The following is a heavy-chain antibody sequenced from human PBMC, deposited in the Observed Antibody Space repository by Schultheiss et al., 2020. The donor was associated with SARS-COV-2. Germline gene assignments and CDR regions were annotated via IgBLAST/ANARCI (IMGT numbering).Heavy chain of an antibody. CDR3: AREADCSSTSCPPAWGYYYGMDV. Sequence: GGSLRLSCAASGFTFSRYAMTWIRQAPGKGLEWVSSISSSSSYIYYADSVKGRFTISRDNAKNSLYLQMNSLRAEDTAVYYCAREADCSSTSCPPAWGYYYGMDVWGQGTTVTVSS. J-gene: IGHJ6*02. D-gene: IGHD2-2*01. CDR1: GFTFSRYA. V-gene: IGHV3-21*01. CDR2: ISSSSSYI.